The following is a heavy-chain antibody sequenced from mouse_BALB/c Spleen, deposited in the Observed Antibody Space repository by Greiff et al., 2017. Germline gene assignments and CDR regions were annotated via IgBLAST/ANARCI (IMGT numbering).Heavy chain of an antibody. D-gene: IGHD1-2*01. J-gene: IGHJ3*01. CDR2: IYPGNSDT. CDR3: SLYYGYSAWFAY. Sequence: SGTVLARPGASVKMSCKASGYTFTSYWMHWVKQRPGQGLKWIGAIYPGNSDTSYNQKFKGKAKLTAVTSTSTAYMELSSLTNEDSAVYYCSLYYGYSAWFAYWGQGTLVTVSA. V-gene: IGHV1-5*01. CDR1: GYTFTSYW.